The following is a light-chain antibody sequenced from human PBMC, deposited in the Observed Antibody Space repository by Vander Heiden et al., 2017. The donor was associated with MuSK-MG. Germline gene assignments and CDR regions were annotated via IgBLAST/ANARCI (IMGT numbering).Light chain of an antibody. CDR2: GAS. V-gene: IGKV3-15*01. CDR3: QQDNNWPPLT. Sequence: EIVMTQSPATLSVSPGERATLSCRASQSVGSDLAWYQQKPGQAPRLLIYGASTRATGIPARFSGSGYGTEFTLTISSRQSEDFAVYYCQQDNNWPPLTFGGGTKVEIK. CDR1: QSVGSD. J-gene: IGKJ4*01.